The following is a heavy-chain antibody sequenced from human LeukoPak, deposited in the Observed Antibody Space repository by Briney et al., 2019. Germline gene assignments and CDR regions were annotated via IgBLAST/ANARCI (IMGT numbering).Heavy chain of an antibody. CDR3: AREEWYYFDY. D-gene: IGHD3-3*01. CDR1: GFTFSSYW. CDR2: ISYDGSNK. J-gene: IGHJ4*02. V-gene: IGHV3-30-3*01. Sequence: GGSLRLSCAASGFTFSSYWMHWVRQAPGKGLEWVAVISYDGSNKYYEDSVKGRFTISRDNSKNTLYLQMNSLRAEDMAVYYCAREEWYYFDYWGQGTLVTVSS.